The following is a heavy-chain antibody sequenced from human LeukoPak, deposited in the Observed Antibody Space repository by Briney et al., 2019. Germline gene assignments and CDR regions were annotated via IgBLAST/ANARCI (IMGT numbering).Heavy chain of an antibody. CDR3: AGGWSYYYFDF. CDR2: LYSDGGT. V-gene: IGHV3-66*02. Sequence: GGSLRLSCAASGFSVSSSYMNWVRQPPGKGLEWVSLLYSDGGTHYADSVKGRFTISRDNSKNILYLQMNSLRAEDTAAYYCAGGWSYYYFDFRGQGTLVTVSS. J-gene: IGHJ4*02. D-gene: IGHD3-10*01. CDR1: GFSVSSSY.